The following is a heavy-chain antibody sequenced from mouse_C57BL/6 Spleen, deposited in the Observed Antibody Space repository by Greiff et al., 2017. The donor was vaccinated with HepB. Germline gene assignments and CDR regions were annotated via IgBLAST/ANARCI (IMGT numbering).Heavy chain of an antibody. Sequence: QVHVKQPGAELVKPGASVKMSCKASGYTFTSYWITWVKQRPGQGLEWIGDIYPGSGSTNYNEKFKSKATLTVDTSSSTAYMQLSSLTSEDSAVYYCARSYDYDGAMDYWGQGTSVTVSS. D-gene: IGHD2-4*01. V-gene: IGHV1-55*01. CDR3: ARSYDYDGAMDY. CDR2: IYPGSGST. J-gene: IGHJ4*01. CDR1: GYTFTSYW.